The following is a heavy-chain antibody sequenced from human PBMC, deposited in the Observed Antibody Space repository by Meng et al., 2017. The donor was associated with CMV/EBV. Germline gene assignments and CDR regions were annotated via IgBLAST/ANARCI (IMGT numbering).Heavy chain of an antibody. CDR3: ARVREMATTDNWYFDL. J-gene: IGHJ2*01. CDR2: IIPIFGTA. V-gene: IGHV1-69*05. Sequence: SGGTFSSYAISWVRQAPGQGLEWMGGIIPIFGTANYAQKFQGRVTITTDESTSTAYMELSSLRSEDTAVYYCARVREMATTDNWYFDLWGRGTLVTVSS. D-gene: IGHD5-24*01. CDR1: GGTFSSYA.